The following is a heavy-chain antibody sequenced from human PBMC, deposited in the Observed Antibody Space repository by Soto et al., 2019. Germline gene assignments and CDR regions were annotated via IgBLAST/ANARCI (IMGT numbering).Heavy chain of an antibody. V-gene: IGHV3-30*18. J-gene: IGHJ4*02. CDR3: AKDQGQMMAEVDY. Sequence: GGSLRLSCAASGFTFSSYGMHWVRQAPGKGLEWVAVISYDGSNKYYADSVKGRFTISRDNSKNTLYLQMNSLRAEDTAVYYCAKDQGQMMAEVDYWGQGTLVTVSS. CDR2: ISYDGSNK. CDR1: GFTFSSYG. D-gene: IGHD3-16*01.